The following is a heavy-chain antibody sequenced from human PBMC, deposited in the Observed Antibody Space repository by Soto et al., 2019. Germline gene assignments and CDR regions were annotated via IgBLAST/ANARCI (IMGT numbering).Heavy chain of an antibody. Sequence: QGLLVESGGGLVKPGGSLRLSCAASGFTFSDDYMTWNRQAPGKGLEWVSYISTSGTTISYADSVKGRFTISRDDAKNSLYLQMNSLRTEDTAVYYCARAGGSGWSLDYWGQGTLVTVSS. V-gene: IGHV3-11*01. CDR2: ISTSGTTI. CDR1: GFTFSDDY. D-gene: IGHD6-19*01. J-gene: IGHJ4*02. CDR3: ARAGGSGWSLDY.